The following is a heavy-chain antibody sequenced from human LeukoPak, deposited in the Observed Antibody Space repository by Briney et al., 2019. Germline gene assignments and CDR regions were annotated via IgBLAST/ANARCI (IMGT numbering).Heavy chain of an antibody. J-gene: IGHJ3*02. V-gene: IGHV4-61*02. CDR3: ARGIITMIVDDAFDI. D-gene: IGHD3-22*01. Sequence: SETPSLTCTVSGGSISSGSYYWSWIRQPAGKGLEWIGRIYTSGSTNYNPSLKSRVTISVDTSKNQFSLKLSSVTAADTAVYYCARGIITMIVDDAFDIWGQGTMVTVSS. CDR1: GGSISSGSYY. CDR2: IYTSGST.